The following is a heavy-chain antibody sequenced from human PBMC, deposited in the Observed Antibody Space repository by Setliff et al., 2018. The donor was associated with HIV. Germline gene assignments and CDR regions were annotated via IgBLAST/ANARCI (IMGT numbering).Heavy chain of an antibody. D-gene: IGHD3-9*01. CDR2: IFYSGST. V-gene: IGHV4-31*03. CDR1: GGPMNTGGYY. J-gene: IGHJ2*01. CDR3: ARQGAGIQVRYFDWPWDPWTLDFDI. Sequence: SETLSLTCTVSGGPMNTGGYYWSWIRHHPGKGLEWVGYIFYSGSTYYNPSLESRLTISIDTSKNQFFLKPSSVTAADTAVYYCARQGAGIQVRYFDWPWDPWTLDFDIWGRGTLVTVSS.